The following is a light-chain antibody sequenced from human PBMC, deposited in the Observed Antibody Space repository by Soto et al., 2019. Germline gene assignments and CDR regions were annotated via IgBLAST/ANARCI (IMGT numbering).Light chain of an antibody. J-gene: IGLJ1*01. CDR1: SSDVGGYNY. CDR2: EVS. Sequence: QSVLTQPPSASESPGQSVTISCTGTSSDVGGYNYVSWYQQHPGKAPKLMIYEVSKRPSGVPDRFSGSTSGNTASLTVSGLQPEDVADYSCSSYAGSNTWVFRAGTQVTAL. CDR3: SSYAGSNTWV. V-gene: IGLV2-8*01.